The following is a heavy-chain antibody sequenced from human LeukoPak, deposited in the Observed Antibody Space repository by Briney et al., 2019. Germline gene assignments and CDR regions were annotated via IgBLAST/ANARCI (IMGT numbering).Heavy chain of an antibody. CDR1: GFTFSSYS. J-gene: IGHJ5*02. V-gene: IGHV3-21*01. Sequence: GGSLRLSCAASGFTFSSYSMNWVRQAPGKGLEWVSPISSSSSYIYYADSVKGRFTISRDNAKNSLYLQMNSLRAEDTAVYYCARDFIYCSGGSCYPTWGQGTLVTVSS. CDR2: ISSSSSYI. CDR3: ARDFIYCSGGSCYPT. D-gene: IGHD2-15*01.